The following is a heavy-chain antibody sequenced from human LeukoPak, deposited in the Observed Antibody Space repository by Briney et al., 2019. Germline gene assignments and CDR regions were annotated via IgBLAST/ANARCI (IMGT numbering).Heavy chain of an antibody. Sequence: GRSLRLSCAASGFTFSNHWMSWVRQPPGKGLEWVANIKQDGSEKYYVDSVKGRFTISRDNAKNSLYLQMNSLRAEDTAVYYCAREFRPAAIPFYYHYAMDVWGQGTTVTVSS. D-gene: IGHD2-2*01. CDR1: GFTFSNHW. CDR2: IKQDGSEK. CDR3: AREFRPAAIPFYYHYAMDV. V-gene: IGHV3-7*01. J-gene: IGHJ6*02.